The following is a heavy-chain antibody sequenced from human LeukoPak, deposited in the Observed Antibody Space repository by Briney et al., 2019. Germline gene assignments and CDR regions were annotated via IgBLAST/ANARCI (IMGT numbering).Heavy chain of an antibody. J-gene: IGHJ4*02. CDR2: IKKDGSEK. Sequence: GGSLRLSCAAAEFIFSSSWMSWVRQAPGKGLEWVANIKKDGSEKYYVDPVKGRFTISRDNAKNSLYLQMNSLRVEDTAVYYCARDVRYGAIDYWGQGALVTVSS. V-gene: IGHV3-7*01. CDR3: ARDVRYGAIDY. D-gene: IGHD4-17*01. CDR1: EFIFSSSW.